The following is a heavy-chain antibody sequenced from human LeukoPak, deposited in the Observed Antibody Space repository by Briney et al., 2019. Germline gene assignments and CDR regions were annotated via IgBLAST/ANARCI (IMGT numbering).Heavy chain of an antibody. CDR3: ASGAVAGRNY. J-gene: IGHJ4*02. CDR1: GGSFSGYY. CDR2: INHSGST. V-gene: IGHV4-34*01. Sequence: SETLSLTCAVYGGSFSGYYWSWIRQPPGKGQEWIGEINHSGSTNYNPSLKSRVTISVDTSKNQLSLKLSSVTAADTAVYYCASGAVAGRNYWGQGTLVTVSS. D-gene: IGHD6-19*01.